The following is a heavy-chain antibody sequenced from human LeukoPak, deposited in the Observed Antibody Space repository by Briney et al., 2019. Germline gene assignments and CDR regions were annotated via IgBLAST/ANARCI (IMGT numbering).Heavy chain of an antibody. CDR3: AKCGQQLVPRWFDP. V-gene: IGHV3-23*01. Sequence: GASLRLSCAASGFTFSSYAMSWVRQAPGKGLEWVSEISGSGGSTYYADSVKGRFTISRDNSKNTLYLQMNSLRAEDTAVYYCAKCGQQLVPRWFDPWGQGTLVTVSS. D-gene: IGHD6-13*01. CDR1: GFTFSSYA. CDR2: ISGSGGST. J-gene: IGHJ5*02.